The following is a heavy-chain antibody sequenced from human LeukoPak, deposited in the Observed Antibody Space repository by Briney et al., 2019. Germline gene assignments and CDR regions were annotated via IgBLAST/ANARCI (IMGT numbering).Heavy chain of an antibody. Sequence: ASVKVSCKASGYTFTGYYMHWVRQAPGQGLEWMGWINPNSGGTNYAQKFQGRVTMTRDTSISTAYMELSRLRSDDTAVYYCARVSGGSWLRLIGNRFDPWGQGTLVTVSS. J-gene: IGHJ5*02. D-gene: IGHD5-12*01. V-gene: IGHV1-2*02. CDR1: GYTFTGYY. CDR3: ARVSGGSWLRLIGNRFDP. CDR2: INPNSGGT.